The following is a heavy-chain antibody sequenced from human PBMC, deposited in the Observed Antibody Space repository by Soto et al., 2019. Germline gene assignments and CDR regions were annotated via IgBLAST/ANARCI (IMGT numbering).Heavy chain of an antibody. Sequence: QLQLQESGPGLVKPSETLSLTCTVSGGSISSSSYYWGWIRQPPGKGLEWIGSIYYSGSTYYNPSLKSRVTLSVDTSKNQFSLQLSSGTAADTAVYYCARHSESSIPGLTNWYFDLWGRGTLVTVSS. CDR3: ARHSESSIPGLTNWYFDL. CDR1: GGSISSSSYY. V-gene: IGHV4-39*01. J-gene: IGHJ2*01. D-gene: IGHD2-2*01. CDR2: IYYSGST.